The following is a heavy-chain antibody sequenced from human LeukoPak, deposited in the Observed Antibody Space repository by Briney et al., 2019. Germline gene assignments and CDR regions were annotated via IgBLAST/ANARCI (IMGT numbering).Heavy chain of an antibody. D-gene: IGHD2/OR15-2a*01. J-gene: IGHJ3*01. CDR1: GLTFDKTW. Sequence: GGSLRLSCAASGLTFDKTWMHWIRQAPGKGLVWVSRIKNDGITTTYADSVKGRFTISRDNAKNSLYLQMNSLRAEDTAVYYCAADGEYAFLVWGQGTMVTASS. CDR3: AADGEYAFLV. V-gene: IGHV3-74*01. CDR2: IKNDGITT.